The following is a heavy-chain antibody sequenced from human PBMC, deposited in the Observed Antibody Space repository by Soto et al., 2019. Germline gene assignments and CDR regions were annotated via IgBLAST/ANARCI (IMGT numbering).Heavy chain of an antibody. Sequence: SETLSLTCTVSGGSISSSSYYWGWIRQPPGKGLEWIGSIYYSGSTYYNPSLKSRVTISVDTSKNQFSLKLSSVTAADTAVYYCARYKEEVAAAGFDYWGQGTLVTVSS. CDR1: GGSISSSSYY. D-gene: IGHD6-13*01. CDR3: ARYKEEVAAAGFDY. J-gene: IGHJ4*02. V-gene: IGHV4-39*01. CDR2: IYYSGST.